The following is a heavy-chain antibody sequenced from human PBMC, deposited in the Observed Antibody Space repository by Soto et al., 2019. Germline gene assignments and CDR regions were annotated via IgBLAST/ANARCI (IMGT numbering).Heavy chain of an antibody. J-gene: IGHJ3*02. CDR1: GGSFSGYY. Sequence: WETLSLTCAVYGGSFSGYYWSWIRQPPGKGLEWIGEINHSGSTNYNPSLKSRVTISVDTSKNQFSLKLSSVTAADAAVYYCARAAFYYDSSFDIWGQGTMVTVSS. CDR2: INHSGST. CDR3: ARAAFYYDSSFDI. D-gene: IGHD3-22*01. V-gene: IGHV4-34*01.